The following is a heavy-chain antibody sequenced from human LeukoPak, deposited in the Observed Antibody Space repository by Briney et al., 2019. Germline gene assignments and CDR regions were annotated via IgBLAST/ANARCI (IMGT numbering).Heavy chain of an antibody. Sequence: GAPVKVSCKASGYTFTSYDINWVRQATGQGLEWMGWMNPNSGNTGYAQKFQGRVTITRNTSISTAYMELSSLRSEDTAVYYCARGLGEEGKGYDILTGYYQYYFDYWGQGTLVTVSS. V-gene: IGHV1-8*03. CDR3: ARGLGEEGKGYDILTGYYQYYFDY. CDR2: MNPNSGNT. CDR1: GYTFTSYD. J-gene: IGHJ4*02. D-gene: IGHD3-9*01.